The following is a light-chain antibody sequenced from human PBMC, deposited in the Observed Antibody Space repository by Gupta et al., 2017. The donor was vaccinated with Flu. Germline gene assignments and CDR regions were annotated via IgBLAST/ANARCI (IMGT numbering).Light chain of an antibody. CDR1: SNDVGGYNF. CDR3: SSYAYSNVYV. J-gene: IGLJ1*01. V-gene: IGLV2-8*01. Sequence: QSALTQPPPASGAPGQSVTISCTGTSNDVGGYNFVSWYQHHPGKAPIFLIFDVNKRPSGLPDRFSGSKSGNTASLTASGLEGEDEADYYCSSYAYSNVYVFGNGTRVTV. CDR2: DVN.